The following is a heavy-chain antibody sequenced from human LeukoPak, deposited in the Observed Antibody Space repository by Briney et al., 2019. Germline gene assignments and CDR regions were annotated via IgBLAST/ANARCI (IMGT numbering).Heavy chain of an antibody. J-gene: IGHJ6*03. V-gene: IGHV3-23*01. Sequence: GGSLRLSCAASGFTFSSYAMSWVRQAPGKGLEWDSAISGSGGSTYYADSVKGRFTISRDNSKNTLYLQMNSLRAEDTAVYYCAKKGGDYNYYYYMDVWGKGTTVTVSS. CDR3: AKKGGDYNYYYYMDV. CDR1: GFTFSSYA. CDR2: ISGSGGST. D-gene: IGHD3-16*01.